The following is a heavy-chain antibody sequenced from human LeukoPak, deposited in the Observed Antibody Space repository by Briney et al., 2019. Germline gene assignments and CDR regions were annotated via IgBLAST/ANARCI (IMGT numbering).Heavy chain of an antibody. J-gene: IGHJ4*02. CDR1: GEPLSGYY. Sequence: SDPLTLLCSVCGEPLSGYYWRWIRDPPEEGVEWIVSINYSGSTYYNPSLKSRVTISVDTSKNQFSLKLSSVTAADTAVYYCARARTAMVTVDYWGQGTLVAVSS. CDR3: ARARTAMVTVDY. CDR2: INYSGST. V-gene: IGHV4-34*01. D-gene: IGHD5-18*01.